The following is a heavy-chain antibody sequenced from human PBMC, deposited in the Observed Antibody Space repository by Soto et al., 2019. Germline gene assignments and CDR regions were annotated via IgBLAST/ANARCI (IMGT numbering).Heavy chain of an antibody. CDR3: AREGPRDYYDSSGYSPPVK. Sequence: QVPLVQSGAEVKKPGSSVKVSCKASGGTFSSYAISWVRQAPGQGLEWMGGIIPIFGTANYAQKFQGRVTITADESTSTAYMELSSLRSEDTAVYYCAREGPRDYYDSSGYSPPVKWGQGTLVTVSS. V-gene: IGHV1-69*01. CDR1: GGTFSSYA. J-gene: IGHJ4*02. D-gene: IGHD3-22*01. CDR2: IIPIFGTA.